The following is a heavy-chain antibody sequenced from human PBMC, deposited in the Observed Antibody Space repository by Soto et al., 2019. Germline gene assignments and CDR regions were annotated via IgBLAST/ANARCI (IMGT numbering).Heavy chain of an antibody. J-gene: IGHJ6*02. D-gene: IGHD3-22*01. CDR1: GYTFTSYD. CDR2: MNPNSGGT. CDR3: ARPQPQHSSGKYYGMDV. Sequence: ASVKFSCTASGYTFTSYDINWVRQATGQGLEWMGWMNPNSGGTNYAQKFQGRVTMTRDTSISTAYMELSRLRSDDTAVYYCARPQPQHSSGKYYGMDVWGQGTTVTVSS. V-gene: IGHV1-2*02.